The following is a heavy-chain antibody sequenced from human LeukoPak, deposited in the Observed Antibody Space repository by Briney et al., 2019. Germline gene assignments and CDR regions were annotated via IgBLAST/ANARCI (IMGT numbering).Heavy chain of an antibody. J-gene: IGHJ5*02. CDR1: GFTFSSYA. CDR2: ISGSGGST. V-gene: IGHV3-23*01. Sequence: GGSLRLSCATSGFTFSSYAMSWVRQAPGKGLDWVSAISGSGGSTYYADSVKGRFTISRDNSKNTLYLQMNSLRAEDTAVYYCAKDPYDFWSGSNWFDPWGQGTLVTVSS. D-gene: IGHD3-3*01. CDR3: AKDPYDFWSGSNWFDP.